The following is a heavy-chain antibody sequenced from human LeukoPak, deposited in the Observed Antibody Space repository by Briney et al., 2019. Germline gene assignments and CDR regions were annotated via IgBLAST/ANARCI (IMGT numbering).Heavy chain of an antibody. Sequence: PGRSLRLSCAASGFTFSSYAMSWVRQAPGKGLEWVSAISGSGGSTYYADSVKGRFTISRDNSKNTLYLQMNSLRAEDTAVYYCAKDIRYFDWLLPELDYWGQGTLVTVSS. CDR2: ISGSGGST. D-gene: IGHD3-9*01. V-gene: IGHV3-23*01. CDR3: AKDIRYFDWLLPELDY. J-gene: IGHJ4*02. CDR1: GFTFSSYA.